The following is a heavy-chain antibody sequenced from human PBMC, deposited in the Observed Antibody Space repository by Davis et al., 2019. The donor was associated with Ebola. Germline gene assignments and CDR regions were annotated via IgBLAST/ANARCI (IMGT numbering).Heavy chain of an antibody. CDR2: IKSDGSEK. J-gene: IGHJ4*02. D-gene: IGHD5-12*01. CDR3: AKQRGYGYPAYYFDY. CDR1: GFTFSVFW. V-gene: IGHV3-7*01. Sequence: GESLKISCATSGFTFSVFWMHWVRQAPGKGLEWVANIKSDGSEKYYVDSVRGRFTISRDNAKNSLYLQMNSLRAEDTAVYYCAKQRGYGYPAYYFDYWGQGTLVTVSS.